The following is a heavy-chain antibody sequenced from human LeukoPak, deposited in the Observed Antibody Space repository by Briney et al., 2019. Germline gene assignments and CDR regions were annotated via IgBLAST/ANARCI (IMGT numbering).Heavy chain of an antibody. CDR2: ISRDGSGI. J-gene: IGHJ5*02. CDR1: GFTFDDYV. V-gene: IGHV3-43*02. CDR3: ATQNPPGSGYYDTYNWFDP. Sequence: GGSLRLSCTAPGFTFDDYVMHWVRQAPGKGLEWVSLISRDGSGIYYADSVKGRFTISRDNSKNSLFLHLSGLRAEDTDLYYCATQNPPGSGYYDTYNWFDPWGQGTLVAVAS. D-gene: IGHD5-12*01.